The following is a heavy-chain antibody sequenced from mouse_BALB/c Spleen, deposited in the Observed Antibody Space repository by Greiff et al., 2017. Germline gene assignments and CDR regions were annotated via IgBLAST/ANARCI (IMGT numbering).Heavy chain of an antibody. D-gene: IGHD2-1*01. CDR2: ISSGGST. CDR1: GFTFSSYA. CDR3: ARGEDGNAMDY. J-gene: IGHJ4*01. V-gene: IGHV5-6-5*01. Sequence: EVQLVESGGGLVKPGGSLKLSCAASGFTFSSYAMSWVRQTPEKRLEWVASISSGGSTYYPDSVKGRFTISRDNARNILYLQMSSLRSEDTAMYYCARGEDGNAMDYWGQGTSVTVSS.